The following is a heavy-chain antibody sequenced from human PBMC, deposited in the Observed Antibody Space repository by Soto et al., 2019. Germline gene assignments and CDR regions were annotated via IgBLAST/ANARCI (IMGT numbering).Heavy chain of an antibody. J-gene: IGHJ4*02. D-gene: IGHD6-6*01. CDR3: EAPPRY. CDR1: GGSISCYY. Sequence: SETLSLTCTVSGGSISCYYWSWIRQPPGKGLEWIGYIYDSGSTNYNPSLKSRVTISVDTSKNQFSLKLTSVTAADTAVYYCEAPPRYWGQGTLVTVS. V-gene: IGHV4-59*01. CDR2: IYDSGST.